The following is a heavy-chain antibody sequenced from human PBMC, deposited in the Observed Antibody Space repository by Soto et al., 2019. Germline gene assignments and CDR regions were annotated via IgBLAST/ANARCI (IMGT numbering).Heavy chain of an antibody. CDR1: GGTFSSYA. CDR2: IIPIFGTA. J-gene: IGHJ6*02. Sequence: VASVKVSCKASGGTFSSYAISWVRQAPGQGLEWMGGIIPIFGTANYAQKFQGRVTITADNSTSTPYMELSSLRSEDTAVYYCARGEAWNYYYYGMDVWGQGTTVTVSS. CDR3: ARGEAWNYYYYGMDV. V-gene: IGHV1-69*06. D-gene: IGHD5-12*01.